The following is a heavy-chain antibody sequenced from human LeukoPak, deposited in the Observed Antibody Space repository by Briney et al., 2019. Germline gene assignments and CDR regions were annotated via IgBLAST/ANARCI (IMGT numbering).Heavy chain of an antibody. CDR1: GFTFSSYD. CDR3: ARVGYDDAFDI. D-gene: IGHD5-12*01. Sequence: GGSLRLSCAASGFTFSSYDMHWVRQATGKGLEWVSAIGTAGDTYYPGSVKGRFTISRENAKNSLYLQINSLRAGDTAVYYCARVGYDDAFDIWGQGTMVTVSS. V-gene: IGHV3-13*01. J-gene: IGHJ3*02. CDR2: IGTAGDT.